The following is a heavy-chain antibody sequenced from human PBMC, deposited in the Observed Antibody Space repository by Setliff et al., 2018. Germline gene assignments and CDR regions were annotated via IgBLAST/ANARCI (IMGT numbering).Heavy chain of an antibody. CDR1: GGSITSYY. V-gene: IGHV4-4*07. CDR3: ARGRLREDLLHYYYYHMDV. Sequence: ETLSLTCTVSGGSITSYYWSWIRQPVGKGLEWIGRIYANGNTNYNSSLKSRVTMSVDTSKNQFSLRLSSVTAADTAVYYCARGRLREDLLHYYYYHMDVWGKGTTVTVSS. J-gene: IGHJ6*03. CDR2: IYANGNT. D-gene: IGHD3-22*01.